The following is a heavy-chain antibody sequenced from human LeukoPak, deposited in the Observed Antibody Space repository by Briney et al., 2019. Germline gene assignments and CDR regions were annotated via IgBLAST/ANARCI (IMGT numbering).Heavy chain of an antibody. CDR3: VNGGYYAHWGH. J-gene: IGHJ4*02. D-gene: IGHD7-27*01. CDR2: ISVSGLGT. V-gene: IGHV3-23*01. Sequence: GGSLRLSCVASGFTFSYYAMSWVRQSPGRGLEWVSTISVSGLGTYYADSVKGRFTISRDNAKSTLYLQMNSLRADDTAVYYCVNGGYYAHWGHWGQGTLVTVSS. CDR1: GFTFSYYA.